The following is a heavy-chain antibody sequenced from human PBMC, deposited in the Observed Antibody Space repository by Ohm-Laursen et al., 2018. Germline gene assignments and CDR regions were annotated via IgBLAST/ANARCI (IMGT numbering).Heavy chain of an antibody. CDR3: ARDLGALDYYYYGMDV. CDR1: GYTFTSYY. J-gene: IGHJ6*02. V-gene: IGHV1-46*01. D-gene: IGHD3-16*01. CDR2: INPSGGST. Sequence: ASVKVSCKASGYTFTSYYMHWVRQAPGQGLEWMGIINPSGGSTSYAQKFQGRVTMTRDTSTSTVYMELSSLRAEDTAVYYCARDLGALDYYYYGMDVWGQGTTVTASS.